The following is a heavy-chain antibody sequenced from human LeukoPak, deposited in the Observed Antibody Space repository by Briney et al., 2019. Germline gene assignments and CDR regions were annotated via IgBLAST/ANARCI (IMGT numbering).Heavy chain of an antibody. J-gene: IGHJ6*04. CDR2: ISYDGSNK. CDR3: AKFLTYCSSTSCYPPGYYYGMDV. D-gene: IGHD2-2*01. V-gene: IGHV3-30*18. Sequence: PGRSLRLSCAASGFTFSSYGMHWVRQAPGKGLEWVAVISYDGSNKYYADSVKGRFTISRDNSKNTLYLQMNSLRAEDTAVYYCAKFLTYCSSTSCYPPGYYYGMDVWGKGTTVTVSS. CDR1: GFTFSSYG.